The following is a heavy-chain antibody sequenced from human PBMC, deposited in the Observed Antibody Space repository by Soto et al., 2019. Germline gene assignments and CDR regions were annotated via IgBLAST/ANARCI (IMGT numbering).Heavy chain of an antibody. J-gene: IGHJ4*02. V-gene: IGHV4-39*01. CDR3: ARHFRWNAVVGFDY. CDR1: GGSISISSYY. Sequence: PSDTLSLTCTVSGGSISISSYYWGWILHPPGKGLEWIGSIYYSGSTYYNPSLKSRVTISVDTSKNQFSLKLSSVTAADTAVYYCARHFRWNAVVGFDYWGQGTLVTVSS. CDR2: IYYSGST. D-gene: IGHD1-1*01.